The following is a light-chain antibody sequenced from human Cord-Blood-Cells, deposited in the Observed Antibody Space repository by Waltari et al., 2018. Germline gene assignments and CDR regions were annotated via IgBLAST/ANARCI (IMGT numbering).Light chain of an antibody. J-gene: IGKJ2*01. Sequence: EIVLTQSSTTLSLSPGERATLPCRARQSVSSYLAWYQQKPGQAPRLLIYDASNRATGIPARFSGSGSGTDFTLTISSLEPEDFAVYYCQQRSNWPPGYTFGQGTKLEIK. V-gene: IGKV3-11*01. CDR2: DAS. CDR1: QSVSSY. CDR3: QQRSNWPPGYT.